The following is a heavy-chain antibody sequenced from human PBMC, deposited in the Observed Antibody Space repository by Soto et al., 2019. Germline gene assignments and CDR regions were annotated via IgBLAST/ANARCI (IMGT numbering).Heavy chain of an antibody. CDR1: GGSFSGYY. Sequence: PSETLSLTCAVYGGSFSGYYWSWIRQPPGKGLEWIGEINHSGSTNYNPPLKSRVTISVDTSKNQFSLKLSSVTAADTAVYYCARGRYYYGSGKQYNWFDPWGQGTLVTVSS. D-gene: IGHD3-10*01. V-gene: IGHV4-34*01. CDR2: INHSGST. CDR3: ARGRYYYGSGKQYNWFDP. J-gene: IGHJ5*02.